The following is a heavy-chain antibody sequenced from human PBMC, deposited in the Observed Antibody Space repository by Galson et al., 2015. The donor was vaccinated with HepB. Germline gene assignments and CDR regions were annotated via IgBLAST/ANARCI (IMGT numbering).Heavy chain of an antibody. CDR2: IIPIFGTA. CDR1: GGTFSSYA. J-gene: IGHJ5*02. CDR3: ARAGLDCSGGSCYSFWFDP. V-gene: IGHV1-69*13. Sequence: SVKVSCKASGGTFSSYAISWVRQAPGQGLEWMGGIIPIFGTANYAQKFQGRVTITADESTSTAYMELSSLRSEDTAVYYCARAGLDCSGGSCYSFWFDPWGQGTLVTVSS. D-gene: IGHD2-15*01.